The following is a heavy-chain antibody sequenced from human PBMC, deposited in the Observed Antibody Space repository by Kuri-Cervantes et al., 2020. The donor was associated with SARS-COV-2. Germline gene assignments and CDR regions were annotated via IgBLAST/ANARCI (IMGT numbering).Heavy chain of an antibody. CDR3: VRNVYYDFWSAYGD. J-gene: IGHJ4*02. V-gene: IGHV1-18*01. CDR1: GYTLKTYG. CDR2: ISAYNDNT. D-gene: IGHD3-3*01. Sequence: ASVKVSCKASGYTLKTYGLSWVRQAPGQGLEWMGWISAYNDNTNYAQNLQGRVTMTTDTSTSTAYMELRSLTSDDTAVYYCVRNVYYDFWSAYGDWGQGTLVTVSS.